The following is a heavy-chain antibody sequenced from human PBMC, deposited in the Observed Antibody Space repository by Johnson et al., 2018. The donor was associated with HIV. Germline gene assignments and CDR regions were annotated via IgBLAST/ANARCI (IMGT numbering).Heavy chain of an antibody. CDR1: GFTFSSYA. Sequence: VQLVESGGGLVQPGGSLRLSCAASGFTFSSYAMSWVRQAPGKGLEWVSAISGSGLTMYYADSVKGRFTISRDNAKNSLYLQMNSLRAADTAVYYCATFSSGIWGQGTMVTVSS. CDR3: ATFSSGI. V-gene: IGHV3-23*04. J-gene: IGHJ3*02. D-gene: IGHD3-3*01. CDR2: ISGSGLTM.